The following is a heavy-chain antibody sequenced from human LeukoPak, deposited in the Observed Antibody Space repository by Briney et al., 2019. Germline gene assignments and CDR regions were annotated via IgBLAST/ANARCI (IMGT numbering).Heavy chain of an antibody. J-gene: IGHJ1*01. CDR2: ISSSSSYI. CDR3: ARDLSSSSYFQH. Sequence: GGSLRLSCAASGFTFSSYSMNWVRQAPGKGLEWVSSISSSSSYIYYADSVKGRFTISRDNAKNSLYLRMNSLRAEDTAVYYCARDLSSSSYFQHRGQGTLVTVSS. D-gene: IGHD6-6*01. V-gene: IGHV3-21*01. CDR1: GFTFSSYS.